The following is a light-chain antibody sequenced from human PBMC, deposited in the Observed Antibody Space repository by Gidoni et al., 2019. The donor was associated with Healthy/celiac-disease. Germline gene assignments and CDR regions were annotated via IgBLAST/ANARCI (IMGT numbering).Light chain of an antibody. V-gene: IGKV1-5*03. J-gene: IGKJ1*01. CDR3: QQYNSYPWT. CDR2: KAS. Sequence: DIQMTQSPSTLSASVGDRVTITRRASQSSSSRLAWYQQKPGKAPKLLIYKASSLESGVPTRFSGSGSGTEFTLTISSLQPDDFATYYCQQYNSYPWTFGQGTKVEIK. CDR1: QSSSSR.